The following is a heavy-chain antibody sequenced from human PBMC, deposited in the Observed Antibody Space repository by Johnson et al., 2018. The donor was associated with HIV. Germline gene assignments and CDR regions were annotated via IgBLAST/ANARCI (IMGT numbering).Heavy chain of an antibody. J-gene: IGHJ3*02. D-gene: IGHD1-26*01. Sequence: QVQLVESGGGLVKPGGSLRLSCAASGFTFSDYYMHWVRQAPGKGLEWVAVISYDGSNRYYADSVKGRFTISRDNSKNTLYLQMGSLRAEDMAVYYCARCGELRAFDIWGQGTMVTVSS. CDR2: ISYDGSNR. V-gene: IGHV3-30*14. CDR3: ARCGELRAFDI. CDR1: GFTFSDYY.